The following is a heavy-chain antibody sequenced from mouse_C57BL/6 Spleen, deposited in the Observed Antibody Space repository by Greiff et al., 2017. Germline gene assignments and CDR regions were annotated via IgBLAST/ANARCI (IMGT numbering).Heavy chain of an antibody. J-gene: IGHJ3*01. D-gene: IGHD2-3*01. CDR3: ARSDGYYADWFAY. V-gene: IGHV1-69*01. CDR2: IAPSDSYT. Sequence: QVRLQQPGAELVMPGASVKLSCKASGYTFTSYWMHWVKQRPGQGLEWIGEIAPSDSYTNYNQKFKGKSTLTVDKSSSTAYMQLSSLTSEDSAVYYCARSDGYYADWFAYWGPGTLVSVSA. CDR1: GYTFTSYW.